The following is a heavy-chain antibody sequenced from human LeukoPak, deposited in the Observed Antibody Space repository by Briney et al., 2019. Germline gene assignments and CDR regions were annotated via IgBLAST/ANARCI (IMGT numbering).Heavy chain of an antibody. J-gene: IGHJ4*02. D-gene: IGHD3-10*01. Sequence: PGGSLRPSCAASGFTFSSYSMNWVRQAPGKGLEWVSSISSSSSYIYYADSVKGRFTISRDNAKNSLYLQMNSLRAEDTAVYYCARDFGMVQGVISRELPYWGQGTLVTVSS. CDR1: GFTFSSYS. CDR3: ARDFGMVQGVISRELPY. CDR2: ISSSSSYI. V-gene: IGHV3-21*01.